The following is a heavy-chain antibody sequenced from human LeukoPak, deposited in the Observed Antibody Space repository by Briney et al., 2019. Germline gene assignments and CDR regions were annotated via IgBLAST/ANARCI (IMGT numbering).Heavy chain of an antibody. CDR1: GYTFTDYY. CDR2: VDPEDGET. V-gene: IGHV1-69-2*01. Sequence: GASVKVSCKVSGYTFTDYYMHWVQQAPGKGLEWMGLVDPEDGETIYAEKFQGRVTTTADTSTDTAYMELSSLRSEDTAVYYCATVFGGVSPHFDYWGQGTLVTVSS. J-gene: IGHJ4*02. D-gene: IGHD3-16*01. CDR3: ATVFGGVSPHFDY.